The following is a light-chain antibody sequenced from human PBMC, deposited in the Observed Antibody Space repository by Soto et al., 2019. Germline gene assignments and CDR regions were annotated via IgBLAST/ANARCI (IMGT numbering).Light chain of an antibody. CDR3: QQTFSHLLS. Sequence: IQLTQSPSSLSASVGDRVTIVCRASESISDYLNWYQLKSAEAPKVLIYSASTLRGGVPSRFSGTGSGTEFTLTISSLQPEDVATYYCQQTFSHLLSFGGGTTVEIK. CDR1: ESISDY. CDR2: SAS. V-gene: IGKV1-39*01. J-gene: IGKJ4*01.